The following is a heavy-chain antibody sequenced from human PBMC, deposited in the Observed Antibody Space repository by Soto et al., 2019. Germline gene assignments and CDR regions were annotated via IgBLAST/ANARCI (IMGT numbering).Heavy chain of an antibody. CDR2: IFYSGST. CDR3: ARHTGSYPASS. Sequence: QVQLQESGPGLVRPSETLSLTCTVSRGPINSHYWSWIRQPPGKGLEWTGSIFYSGSTRYNSSLQGRVTISIDRSQSHFSLRLTSVTAADTAVYYCARHTGSYPASSWGQGTLVTVSS. J-gene: IGHJ4*02. CDR1: RGPINSHY. D-gene: IGHD3-10*01. V-gene: IGHV4-59*08.